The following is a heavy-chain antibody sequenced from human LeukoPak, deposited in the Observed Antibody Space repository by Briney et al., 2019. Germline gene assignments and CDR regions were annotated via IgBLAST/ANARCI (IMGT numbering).Heavy chain of an antibody. V-gene: IGHV4-59*01. J-gene: IGHJ3*02. CDR2: IYYSGST. CDR3: ARDLGITGTHAFDI. D-gene: IGHD1/OR15-1a*01. Sequence: SETLSLTCTVSGGSISSYYWSWLRQPPGKGLEWIGYIYYSGSTNYNPSLKSRVTISVDTSKNQFSLKLSSVTAADTAVYYCARDLGITGTHAFDIWGQGTMVTVSS. CDR1: GGSISSYY.